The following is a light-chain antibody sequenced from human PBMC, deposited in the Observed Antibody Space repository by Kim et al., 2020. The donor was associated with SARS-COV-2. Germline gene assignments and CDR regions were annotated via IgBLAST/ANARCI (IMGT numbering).Light chain of an antibody. CDR2: AAS. V-gene: IGKV3-20*01. J-gene: IGKJ1*01. CDR3: QQYGTSKT. Sequence: SLSPRQRDTLSCRASQSIRGDYLAWYQQRRGQAPRHLIYAASARATGIPDRFSGSGSGTDFTLTISRLEPEDFAVYYCQQYGTSKTFGQGTKVEI. CDR1: QSIRGDY.